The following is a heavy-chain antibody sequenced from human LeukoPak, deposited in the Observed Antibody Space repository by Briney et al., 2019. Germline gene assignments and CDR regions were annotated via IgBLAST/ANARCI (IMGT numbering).Heavy chain of an antibody. D-gene: IGHD2-15*01. CDR3: ARAIMAAENLDF. CDR2: VSHDGNTK. J-gene: IGHJ4*02. V-gene: IGHV3-30*10. CDR1: GFSFSSHA. Sequence: GGSLRLSCAASGFSFSSHAMHWVRQAPGMGPEWVAVVSHDGNTKYYMDSVRGRFTISRDNSKSTFFLQLNGLRTGDTAVYYCARAIMAAENLDFWGQGTLVTVSS.